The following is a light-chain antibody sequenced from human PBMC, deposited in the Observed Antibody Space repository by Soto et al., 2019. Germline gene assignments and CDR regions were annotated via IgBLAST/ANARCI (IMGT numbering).Light chain of an antibody. CDR1: QSVSSNY. J-gene: IGKJ2*01. Sequence: EIVLTQSPGTLSLSPGERATLSCRASQSVSSNYLAWYQQQAGQAPRLLIYGASSSATGIPDRFSGGGSGRDFPRTISRLEPEDFAVYYCQQYGSSPPFTFGQGTKLEIK. V-gene: IGKV3-20*01. CDR2: GAS. CDR3: QQYGSSPPFT.